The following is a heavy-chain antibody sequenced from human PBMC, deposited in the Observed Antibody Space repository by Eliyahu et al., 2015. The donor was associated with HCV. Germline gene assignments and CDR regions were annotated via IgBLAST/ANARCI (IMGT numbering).Heavy chain of an antibody. D-gene: IGHD6-13*01. Sequence: QVQLVQSGAEVKKPGASVKVSCKASGYTFTSYYMHWVRQAPGQGLEWMGIINPSGGSTSYAQKFQGRVTMTRDTSTSTVYMELSSLRSEDTAVYYCARGGFAAAGSPNYYYYYMDVWGKGTTVTVSS. CDR1: GYTFTSYY. J-gene: IGHJ6*03. CDR3: ARGGFAAAGSPNYYYYYMDV. V-gene: IGHV1-46*01. CDR2: INPSGGST.